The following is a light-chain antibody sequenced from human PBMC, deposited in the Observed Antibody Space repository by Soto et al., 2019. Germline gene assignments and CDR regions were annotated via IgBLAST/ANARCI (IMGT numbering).Light chain of an antibody. CDR2: KAS. Sequence: DIQMTQSPSTLSASVGDRVTITCRAGQGIGDWLAWFQQKPGKAPKLLIYKASNLESGVPSTFSGSASGTEFTLTISSLQPDDSATYYCQQYDNHSWTFGQGTKVEIK. CDR3: QQYDNHSWT. CDR1: QGIGDW. V-gene: IGKV1-5*03. J-gene: IGKJ1*01.